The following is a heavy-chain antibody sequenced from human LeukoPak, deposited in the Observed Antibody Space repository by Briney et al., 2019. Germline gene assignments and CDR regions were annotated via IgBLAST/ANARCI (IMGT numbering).Heavy chain of an antibody. CDR2: INWNGGST. V-gene: IGHV3-20*04. Sequence: QPGRSLRLSCASYGFTFDDYGMSWVRQAPGNGLDWVSDINWNGGSTGYADSVKGRFTISRDNAKNSLYLQLNNLRPEDTALYYCVCDSCSSTRWPGVYWGQGNVVTVSS. J-gene: IGHJ4*02. D-gene: IGHD2-2*01. CDR3: VCDSCSSTRWPGVY. CDR1: GFTFDDYG.